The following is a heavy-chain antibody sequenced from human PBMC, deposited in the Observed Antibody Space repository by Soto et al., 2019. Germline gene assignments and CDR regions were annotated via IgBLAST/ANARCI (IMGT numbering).Heavy chain of an antibody. V-gene: IGHV3-23*01. Sequence: GGSLRLSCAASGFSFSDYAMSWVRQAPGKGLEWVSVISESGGSTHYADSVRGRFTVSRDNSKNSLSLRMNSLRDEDTAVYFCAKRSPYSSGWYSPIFDYWGQGARVTAPQ. CDR3: AKRSPYSSGWYSPIFDY. CDR2: ISESGGST. CDR1: GFSFSDYA. D-gene: IGHD6-13*01. J-gene: IGHJ4*02.